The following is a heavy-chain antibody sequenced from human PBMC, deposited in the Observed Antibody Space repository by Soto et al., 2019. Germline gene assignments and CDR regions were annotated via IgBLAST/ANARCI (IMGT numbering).Heavy chain of an antibody. J-gene: IGHJ4*02. V-gene: IGHV4-59*01. D-gene: IGHD3-16*01. CDR3: ARMRGLGEISPYLGY. CDR2: IYYSGRT. Sequence: QVQLQESGPGLVKPSETLSLTCSISGGSISDYQWNWIRQPPGKGLEWIGYIYYSGRTNYNPSLKSRLTRSLDTSTRQFSLRLRSVTAADTGVYYCARMRGLGEISPYLGYWGQGALVTVSS. CDR1: GGSISDYQ.